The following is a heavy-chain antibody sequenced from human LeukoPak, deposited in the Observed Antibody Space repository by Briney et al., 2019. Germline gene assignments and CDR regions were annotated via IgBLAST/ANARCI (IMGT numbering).Heavy chain of an antibody. CDR2: ISAYNGNT. J-gene: IGHJ4*02. V-gene: IGHV1-18*01. Sequence: GASVKVSCKASGYTFTSYGISWVRQAPGQGLEWMGWISAYNGNTNYAQKLQGRVTMTTDTSTSTAYMELRSLRSDDTAVYYCARDRGCSSTSCYWNCLDYWGQGTLVTVSS. CDR3: ARDRGCSSTSCYWNCLDY. CDR1: GYTFTSYG. D-gene: IGHD2-2*01.